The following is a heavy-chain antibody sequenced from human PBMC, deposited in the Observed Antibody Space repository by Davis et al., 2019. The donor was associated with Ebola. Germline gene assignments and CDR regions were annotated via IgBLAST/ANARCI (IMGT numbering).Heavy chain of an antibody. J-gene: IGHJ4*02. CDR2: ISGSRRSA. Sequence: GESLKISCAASGFTFSSYALSWVRRTPEKGLEVVAYISGSRRSAYYADSVRGRFTISRDNAKNCLYLQMNSLTPEDTAFYYCARVNVVAAGSFDFWGQGTRVTVSA. CDR1: GFTFSSYA. V-gene: IGHV3-23*01. CDR3: ARVNVVAAGSFDF. D-gene: IGHD6-13*01.